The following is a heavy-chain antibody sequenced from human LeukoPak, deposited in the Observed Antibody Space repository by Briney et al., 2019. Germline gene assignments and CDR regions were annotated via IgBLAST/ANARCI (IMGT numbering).Heavy chain of an antibody. V-gene: IGHV3-73*01. J-gene: IGHJ4*02. CDR1: GFTFSGSV. Sequence: GGSLKLSCAASGFTFSGSVMHWVRQASGKGLEWVGRITSKPNSYATVYTPSVKGRFTISIDDSKNTAYLQMNSLKTEDTAVYYCTAGSCWYSPDYWGQGTLVTVSS. CDR3: TAGSCWYSPDY. D-gene: IGHD6-19*01. CDR2: ITSKPNSYAT.